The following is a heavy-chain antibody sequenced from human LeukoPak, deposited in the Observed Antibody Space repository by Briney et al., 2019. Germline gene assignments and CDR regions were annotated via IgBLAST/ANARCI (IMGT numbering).Heavy chain of an antibody. CDR2: IYDSGTSATT. CDR3: AEIPRD. CDR1: GASMNHYY. J-gene: IGHJ4*02. Sequence: SGTLSLTCTVSGASMNHYYWSWVRQPPGKELEWIAYIYDSGTSATTDYNPSLKSRVTISVDTSKRQFSLRLDSVTAADTAVYYCAEIPRDWGQGTLVTVSS. V-gene: IGHV4-59*01.